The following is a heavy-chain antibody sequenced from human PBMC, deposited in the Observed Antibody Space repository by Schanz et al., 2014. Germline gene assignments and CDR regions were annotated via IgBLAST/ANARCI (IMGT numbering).Heavy chain of an antibody. CDR2: ISYDGNNK. Sequence: QVQLVESGGGVVQPGRSLRLSCAASGFTFSSYTLHWVRQAPGKGLEWVALISYDGNNKYYADSVKGRFTISRDNSKNTLFLQMDSLRAEDTAVYYCARIRPAVAGIKDYWGQGALVTVSS. D-gene: IGHD6-19*01. J-gene: IGHJ4*02. CDR3: ARIRPAVAGIKDY. CDR1: GFTFSSYT. V-gene: IGHV3-30*04.